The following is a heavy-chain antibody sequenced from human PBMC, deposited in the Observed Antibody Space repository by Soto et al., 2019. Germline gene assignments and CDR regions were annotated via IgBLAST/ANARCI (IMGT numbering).Heavy chain of an antibody. Sequence: ASVKVSCKSSGYTFTSYYTHWVRQAPGQGLEWMGIINPSGGSTSYAQKFQGRVTMTEDTSTDTAYMELSSLRSEDTAVYYCATGSVGDYWGQGTLVTVSS. CDR2: INPSGGST. V-gene: IGHV1-46*01. CDR3: ATGSVGDY. J-gene: IGHJ4*02. D-gene: IGHD3-10*01. CDR1: GYTFTSYY.